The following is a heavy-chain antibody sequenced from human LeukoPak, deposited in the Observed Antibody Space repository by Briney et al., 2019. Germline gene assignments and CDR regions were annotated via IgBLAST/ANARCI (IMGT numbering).Heavy chain of an antibody. Sequence: GGSLRLSCAASGFTFSTLDMHWVRQATGEGLEWVSAIGTAGDTYYADSVKGRFTISRENAKNSLYLQMNSLGAGDTAVYYCTRGRGDGNNFPFDYWGQGTLVTVSS. J-gene: IGHJ4*02. V-gene: IGHV3-13*01. CDR2: IGTAGDT. D-gene: IGHD5-24*01. CDR1: GFTFSTLD. CDR3: TRGRGDGNNFPFDY.